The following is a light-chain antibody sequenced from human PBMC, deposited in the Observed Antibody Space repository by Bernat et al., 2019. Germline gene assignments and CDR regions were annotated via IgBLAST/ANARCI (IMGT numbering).Light chain of an antibody. J-gene: IGLJ2*01. CDR1: SNDIGDYNY. Sequence: QSALTQPASVSGSPGQAITISCTGTSNDIGDYNYVSWYQQHPGKAPKLMIFDVSDRPTWVPHRFSGSKSGNTATLTISGLQAEDEADYYCSSYTTSSTLVFGGGTKLTVL. CDR2: DVS. CDR3: SSYTTSSTLV. V-gene: IGLV2-14*03.